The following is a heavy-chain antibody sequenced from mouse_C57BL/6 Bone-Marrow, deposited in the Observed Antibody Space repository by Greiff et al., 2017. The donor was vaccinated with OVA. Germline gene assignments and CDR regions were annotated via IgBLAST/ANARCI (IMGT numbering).Heavy chain of an antibody. CDR3: ARRPNYYGSDYAMDY. J-gene: IGHJ4*01. D-gene: IGHD1-1*01. CDR2: ISNLAYSI. CDR1: GFTFSDYG. V-gene: IGHV5-15*01. Sequence: EVQLVESGGGLVQPGGSLKLSCAASGFTFSDYGMAWVRQAPRKGPEWVAFISNLAYSIYYADTVTGRFTISRENAKNTLYLEMSSLRSEDTAMYYCARRPNYYGSDYAMDYWGQGTSVTVSS.